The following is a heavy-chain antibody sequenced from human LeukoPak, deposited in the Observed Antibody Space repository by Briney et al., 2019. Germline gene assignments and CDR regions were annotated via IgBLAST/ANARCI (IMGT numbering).Heavy chain of an antibody. Sequence: ASVKVSCKASGYTFTGYYMHWVRQAPGQGLEWMGWINPNSGGTNYAQKFQGWVTMTRDTSISTAYMELSRLRSDDTAVYYCARGPPAMIVVVHTSDYYFDYWGQGTLVTVSS. CDR1: GYTFTGYY. D-gene: IGHD3-22*01. CDR2: INPNSGGT. J-gene: IGHJ4*02. CDR3: ARGPPAMIVVVHTSDYYFDY. V-gene: IGHV1-2*04.